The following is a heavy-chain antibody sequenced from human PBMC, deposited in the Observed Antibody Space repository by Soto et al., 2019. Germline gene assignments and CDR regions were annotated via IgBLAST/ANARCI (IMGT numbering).Heavy chain of an antibody. D-gene: IGHD6-6*01. V-gene: IGHV3-30-3*01. CDR1: GFTFSSYA. CDR2: ISYDGSNK. Sequence: GGSLRLSCAASGFTFSSYAMHWVRQSPGKGLEWVAVISYDGSNKYYADSVKGRFTISRDNSKNTLYLQMDSLRPEDTAVYYCARDRRLVQLLYFDYWGQGTLVTVSS. CDR3: ARDRRLVQLLYFDY. J-gene: IGHJ4*02.